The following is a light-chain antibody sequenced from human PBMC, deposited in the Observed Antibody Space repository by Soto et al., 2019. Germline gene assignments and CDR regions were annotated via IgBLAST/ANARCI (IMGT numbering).Light chain of an antibody. CDR3: QQYNSYSIT. V-gene: IGKV1-5*03. Sequence: DIQMTQSPSTLSASVGDRVTITCRASQSIINWLGWYQQKPGKAPKLLIYKASSLESGVPSRFSGSGSGTEFTLTISSLQPDDFATYYCQQYNSYSITFGQGTRLEIK. CDR1: QSIINW. CDR2: KAS. J-gene: IGKJ5*01.